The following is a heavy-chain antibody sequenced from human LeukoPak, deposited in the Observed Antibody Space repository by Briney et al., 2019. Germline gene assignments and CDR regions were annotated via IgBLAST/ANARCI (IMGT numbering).Heavy chain of an antibody. V-gene: IGHV4-39*01. J-gene: IGHJ3*01. CDR3: ARIGHDFYGSGSSAVHL. D-gene: IGHD3-10*01. CDR2: SSYTAKT. CDR1: GGSISSSSSH. Sequence: KASETLSPSCAVSGGSISSSSSHWGWIRQSPGKGLEWIGSSSYTAKTYYNPSLLSRVSISVDTFNNQFSLTVPSVTAGDTAVYYCARIGHDFYGSGSSAVHLWGQGTRVTVSP.